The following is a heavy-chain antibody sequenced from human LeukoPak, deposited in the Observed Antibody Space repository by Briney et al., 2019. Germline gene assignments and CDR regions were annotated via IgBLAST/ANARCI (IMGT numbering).Heavy chain of an antibody. CDR3: AREEPEWTIDY. Sequence: GRSLRLSCAASGFAFSSYGMHWVRQAPGKGLEWVAVIWYDGSNKYYADSVKGRFTISRDNSKNTLYLQMNSLRAEDTAVYYCAREEPEWTIDYWGQGTLVTVSS. CDR2: IWYDGSNK. V-gene: IGHV3-33*01. J-gene: IGHJ4*02. D-gene: IGHD1-14*01. CDR1: GFAFSSYG.